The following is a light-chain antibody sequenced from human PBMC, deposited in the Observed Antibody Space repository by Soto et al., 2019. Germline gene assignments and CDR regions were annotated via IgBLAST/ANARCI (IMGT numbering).Light chain of an antibody. CDR1: QDIANF. Sequence: ILMTQSPSSLSAFVGARVTIACRSSQDIANFLAWYQQKPGKVPKLLIYAASTLQSGVPSRFSGSGSGTDFTLTISSLQSEDFEVYYCQQYNNWPITFGQGTRLEIK. CDR3: QQYNNWPIT. J-gene: IGKJ5*01. CDR2: AAS. V-gene: IGKV1-27*01.